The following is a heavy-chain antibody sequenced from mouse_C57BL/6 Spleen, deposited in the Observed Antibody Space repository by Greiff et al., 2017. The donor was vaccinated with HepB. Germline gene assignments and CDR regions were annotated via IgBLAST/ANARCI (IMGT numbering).Heavy chain of an antibody. J-gene: IGHJ4*01. CDR2: IWRGGST. V-gene: IGHV2-5*01. CDR3: AKKGGNYHYDMDY. D-gene: IGHD2-1*01. Sequence: VMLVESGPGLVQPSQSLSITCTVSGFSLTSYGVHWVRQSPGKGLEWLGVIWRGGSTDYNAAFMSRLSITKDNSKSQVFFKMNSLQADDTAIYYCAKKGGNYHYDMDYWGQGTSVTVSS. CDR1: GFSLTSYG.